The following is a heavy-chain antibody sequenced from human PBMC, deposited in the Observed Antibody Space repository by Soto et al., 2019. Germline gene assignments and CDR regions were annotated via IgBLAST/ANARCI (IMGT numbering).Heavy chain of an antibody. CDR3: ARGQRHSDAY. Sequence: EVQLVESGGGLVQPGGSLKISCSASGFTFSTSWMSWVRQSPGKGLEWVANIKQDGSEDYYVDSVKGRFTVSRDNAKNSLYLQMNSRRVEDTALYICARGQRHSDAYWGLGTMVTGSS. D-gene: IGHD5-18*01. J-gene: IGHJ4*02. CDR1: GFTFSTSW. V-gene: IGHV3-7*05. CDR2: IKQDGSED.